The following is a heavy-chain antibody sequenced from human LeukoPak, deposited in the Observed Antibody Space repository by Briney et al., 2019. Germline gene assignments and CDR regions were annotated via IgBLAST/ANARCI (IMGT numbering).Heavy chain of an antibody. D-gene: IGHD5-24*01. CDR2: INPNSGGT. CDR1: GYTFTGYY. Sequence: ASVKVSCKASGYTFTGYYMHWVRQAPGQGLEWMGRINPNSGGTNYAQKFQGRVTMTRDTSISTAYMELSRLRSDDTAVYYCARDSGYDKRWLQLNTPGYWGQGTLVTVSS. J-gene: IGHJ4*02. V-gene: IGHV1-2*06. CDR3: ARDSGYDKRWLQLNTPGY.